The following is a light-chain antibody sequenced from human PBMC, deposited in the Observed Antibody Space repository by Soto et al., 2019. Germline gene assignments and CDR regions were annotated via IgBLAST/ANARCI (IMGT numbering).Light chain of an antibody. V-gene: IGKV1-27*01. CDR3: QKYKSAPFT. CDR1: QGISNY. Sequence: DIQMTQYPPSMSASVGDRVTITCRASQGISNYLAWYQQKPGKVPKLLIYAASTLQSGVPSRFSGSGSGTDFTLTITSLQPEDVATYYCQKYKSAPFTFGPGTKVDIK. J-gene: IGKJ3*01. CDR2: AAS.